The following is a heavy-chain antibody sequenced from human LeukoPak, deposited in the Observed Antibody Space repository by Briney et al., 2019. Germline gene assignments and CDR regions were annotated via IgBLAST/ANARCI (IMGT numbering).Heavy chain of an antibody. V-gene: IGHV3-23*01. CDR3: AKRLPVVGDRNRAFDY. CDR1: GFTFSNYA. D-gene: IGHD2-21*02. J-gene: IGHJ4*02. CDR2: ITSGGGT. Sequence: GGSLRLSCAASGFTFSNYAMNWVRQAPGKGLEWVSVITSGGGTYYPDSVKGRFTISRDNSKNTLYLQMNSLRAEDTAVYYCAKRLPVVGDRNRAFDYWGQGTLVTVSS.